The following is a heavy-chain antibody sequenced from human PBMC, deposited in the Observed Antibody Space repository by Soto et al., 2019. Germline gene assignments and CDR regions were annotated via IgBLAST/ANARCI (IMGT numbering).Heavy chain of an antibody. J-gene: IGHJ6*02. CDR3: ARDVDGRMTTNPYYYKGMDV. V-gene: IGHV4-59*01. CDR2: FFYTGRA. CDR1: VGSLVSYY. Sequence: QVQLQESGPVLVEASETLTLTCTVAVGSLVSYYWILLGQPPGQGLEWFGYFFYTGRANENASQKSRVSISLDTANYEFALKLMSVTAGDTAVDYCARDVDGRMTTNPYYYKGMDVWDQGTTVTVYS. D-gene: IGHD4-4*01.